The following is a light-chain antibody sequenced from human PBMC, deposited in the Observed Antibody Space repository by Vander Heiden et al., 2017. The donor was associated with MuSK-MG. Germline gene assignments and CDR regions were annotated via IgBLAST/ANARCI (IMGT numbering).Light chain of an antibody. CDR1: QSISTY. CDR3: QQSYSPLYT. V-gene: IGKV1-39*01. J-gene: IGKJ2*01. Sequence: DIQMTQSPSSLSASVGDRVTITCRASQSISTYLNWYQQKPGRAPKLLISAAFSLQSGVTSRFSGSRSGTDFTLTISSLQPEDFATYYCQQSYSPLYTFGQGTKLEIK. CDR2: AAF.